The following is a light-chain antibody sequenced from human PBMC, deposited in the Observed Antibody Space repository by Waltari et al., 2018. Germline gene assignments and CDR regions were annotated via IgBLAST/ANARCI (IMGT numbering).Light chain of an antibody. CDR2: VAS. Sequence: DIQMTQSPSSLSASVGDGVTITCRASQDISNYLSWYQQKPGQPPQRLISVASSLESGVPSRFSGSGSGTEFTLTITSLQSEDFATYYCLQYYSTPFTFGPGTKLDIK. CDR1: QDISNY. J-gene: IGKJ3*01. V-gene: IGKV1-17*01. CDR3: LQYYSTPFT.